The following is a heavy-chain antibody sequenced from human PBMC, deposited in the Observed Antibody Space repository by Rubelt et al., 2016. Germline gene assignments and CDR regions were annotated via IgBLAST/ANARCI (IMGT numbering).Heavy chain of an antibody. D-gene: IGHD3-22*01. CDR1: GGSISSSSYY. CDR2: IYYSGST. Sequence: QLQLQESGPGLVKPSETLSLTCTVSGGSISSSSYYWGWIRQPPGKGLEWIGSIYYSGSTYYNPSLKNRVTISVGTSKNQFSLKLSAVTAADTAVYYCARAVSYYDSSGYGYYYYMDVWGKGTTVTVSS. V-gene: IGHV4-39*07. CDR3: ARAVSYYDSSGYGYYYYMDV. J-gene: IGHJ6*03.